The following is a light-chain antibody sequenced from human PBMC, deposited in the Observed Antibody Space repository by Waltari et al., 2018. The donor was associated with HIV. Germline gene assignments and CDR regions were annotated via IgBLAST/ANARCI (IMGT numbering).Light chain of an antibody. J-gene: IGLJ2*01. CDR2: DVP. CDR3: ASHAGSKDV. V-gene: IGLV2-8*01. CDR1: SSDVGAYNH. Sequence: QSALTQPPSASGSPGQSVTISCTGTSSDVGAYNHVSWFQQHPGKAPKLMIYDVPKRPSGVPDRFSGSKSGNTASLTVSGLQAEDEADYYCASHAGSKDVFGGGTRLTVL.